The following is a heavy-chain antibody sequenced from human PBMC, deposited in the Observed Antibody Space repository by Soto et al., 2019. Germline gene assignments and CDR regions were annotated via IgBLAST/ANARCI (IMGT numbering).Heavy chain of an antibody. D-gene: IGHD1-26*01. J-gene: IGHJ5*02. V-gene: IGHV4-39*01. CDR1: GGSISSSSYY. Sequence: QLQLQESGPGLVKPSETLSLTCTVSGGSISSSSYYWGWIRQPPGKGLEWIGSIYYSGSTYYNPSLKSRVTISVDTSKNQFSLKLSSVTAADTAVYYCARHKGSPNHSRLDWFDPWGQGTLVTVSS. CDR2: IYYSGST. CDR3: ARHKGSPNHSRLDWFDP.